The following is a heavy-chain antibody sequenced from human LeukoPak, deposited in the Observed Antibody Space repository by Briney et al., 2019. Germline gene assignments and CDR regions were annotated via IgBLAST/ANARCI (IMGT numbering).Heavy chain of an antibody. CDR3: AREERYYDFWSVTQNYFYYYMDV. CDR1: GDSISSGRYY. CDR2: IYASGKT. D-gene: IGHD3-3*01. J-gene: IGHJ6*03. Sequence: SETLSLTCTVSGDSISSGRYYWSWVRQPAGKELEWIGRIYASGKTDYNPYTPSLKSRVTVSLDTSKNQFSLKLSSVTAADTAVYYCAREERYYDFWSVTQNYFYYYMDVWGKGTTVTVSS. V-gene: IGHV4-61*02.